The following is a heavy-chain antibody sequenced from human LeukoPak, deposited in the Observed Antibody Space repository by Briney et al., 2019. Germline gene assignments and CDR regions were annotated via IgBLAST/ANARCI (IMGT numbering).Heavy chain of an antibody. Sequence: GGSLRLSCAASGFTFSSFSLSWVRQAPGKGLEWVANIRQDGSEKYNVDSVKGRFTISRDDSKNTLYLQMNSLRAEDTAIYYCAKASFWVWGSYRLGVDYFDYWGQGTLVTVSS. CDR2: IRQDGSEK. D-gene: IGHD3-16*02. CDR1: GFTFSSFS. V-gene: IGHV3-7*03. J-gene: IGHJ4*02. CDR3: AKASFWVWGSYRLGVDYFDY.